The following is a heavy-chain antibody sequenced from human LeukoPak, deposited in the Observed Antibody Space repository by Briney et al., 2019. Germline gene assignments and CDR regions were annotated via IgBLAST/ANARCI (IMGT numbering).Heavy chain of an antibody. CDR2: FIPIFGTA. CDR3: GSTAAGTITY. J-gene: IGHJ4*02. CDR1: GGSFSSYA. D-gene: IGHD6-13*01. V-gene: IGHV1-69*05. Sequence: SVKVSCKASGGSFSSYAISWVRQAPGQGLEWMGRFIPIFGTANYAQKFQGRVTMTTDESTSTAYMELSSLRSEDTAVYYCGSTAAGTITYWGQGTLVTVSS.